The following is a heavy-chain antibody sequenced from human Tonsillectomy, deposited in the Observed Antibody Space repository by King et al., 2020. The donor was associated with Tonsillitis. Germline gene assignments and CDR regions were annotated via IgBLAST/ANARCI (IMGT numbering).Heavy chain of an antibody. J-gene: IGHJ4*02. Sequence: QLVESGGGLVQPGGSLKLSCAVSGFTFSGSAMHWVRLASGKGLEWVGRIRSKANSSATAYVSSGKGRVTMSRDDLKNTAYLQMNSLKTEDTAVYYWTSDIVVVVAATQSGGYWGQGTLVTVSS. CDR3: TSDIVVVVAATQSGGY. D-gene: IGHD2-15*01. CDR2: IRSKANSSAT. CDR1: GFTFSGSA. V-gene: IGHV3-73*01.